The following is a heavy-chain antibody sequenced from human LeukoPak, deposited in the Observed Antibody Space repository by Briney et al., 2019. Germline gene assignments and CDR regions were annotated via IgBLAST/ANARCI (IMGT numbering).Heavy chain of an antibody. J-gene: IGHJ6*04. CDR3: AGGSSTEV. CDR2: IKKDGSGI. D-gene: IGHD1-26*01. CDR1: GFPFSNSW. V-gene: IGHV3-7*03. Sequence: GGSLRLSCAVSGFPFSNSWMEWVRQAPGKGLEGVANIKKDGSGISYVDSVKGRFIISRDNARNSLYLQMNSLRVEDTAVYFCAGGSSTEVWGKGTAVTVSS.